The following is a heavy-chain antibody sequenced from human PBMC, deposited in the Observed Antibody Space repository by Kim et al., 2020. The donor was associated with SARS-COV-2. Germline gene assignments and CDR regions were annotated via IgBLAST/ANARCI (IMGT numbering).Heavy chain of an antibody. D-gene: IGHD5-12*01. CDR3: ARSRVRGYSGYDRYYYYYYGMDV. Sequence: GESLKISCKGSGYSFTSYWIGWVRQMPGKGLEWMGIIYPGDSDTRYSPSFQGQVTISADESISTAYLQWSSLKASDTAMYYCARSRVRGYSGYDRYYYYYYGMDVWGQGTTVTVSS. CDR1: GYSFTSYW. J-gene: IGHJ6*02. V-gene: IGHV5-51*01. CDR2: IYPGDSDT.